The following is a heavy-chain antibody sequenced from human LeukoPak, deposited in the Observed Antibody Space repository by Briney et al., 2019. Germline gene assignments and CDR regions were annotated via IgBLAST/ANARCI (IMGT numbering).Heavy chain of an antibody. CDR2: GIT. J-gene: IGHJ6*02. V-gene: IGHV3-23*01. CDR3: ARDSDFYDSLTFYGMDV. D-gene: IGHD3-3*01. Sequence: GITYYADSVKGRFTISRDNSKKMLYLQMNSLRADDTALYYCARDSDFYDSLTFYGMDVWGQGTTVIVSS.